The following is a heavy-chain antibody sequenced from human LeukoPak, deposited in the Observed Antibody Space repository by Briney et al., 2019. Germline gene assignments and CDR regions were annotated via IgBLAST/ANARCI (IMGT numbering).Heavy chain of an antibody. CDR1: GFTFSSYA. CDR3: ARGLQGYYYYYGMDV. V-gene: IGHV3-23*01. CDR2: ISGSGGST. J-gene: IGHJ6*02. Sequence: PGGSLRLSCAASGFTFSSYAMSWVRQAPGKGLEWVSAISGSGGSTYYADSMKGRFTISRDNSKNTLYLQMNSLRAEDTAVYYCARGLQGYYYYYGMDVWGQGTTVTVSS.